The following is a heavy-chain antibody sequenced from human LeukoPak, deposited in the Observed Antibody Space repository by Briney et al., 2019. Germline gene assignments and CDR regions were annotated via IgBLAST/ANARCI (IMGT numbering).Heavy chain of an antibody. CDR1: GFTFSSYW. Sequence: HPGGSLRLSCAASGFTFSSYWMSWVRQAPGKGLEWVANIKQDGSEKNYVDSVKGRFTISRDNAKNSLYLQMNSLRAEDTAVYYCARAYSGSYRQGDYWGQGTLVTVSS. V-gene: IGHV3-7*01. CDR3: ARAYSGSYRQGDY. J-gene: IGHJ4*02. CDR2: IKQDGSEK. D-gene: IGHD1-26*01.